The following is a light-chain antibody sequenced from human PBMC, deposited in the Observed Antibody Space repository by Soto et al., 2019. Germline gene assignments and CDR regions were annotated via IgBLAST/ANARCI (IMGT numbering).Light chain of an antibody. CDR2: AAS. CDR3: QQSYSTPWT. J-gene: IGKJ1*01. V-gene: IGKV1-39*01. CDR1: QSISTY. Sequence: DIQMTQSPSSLSASVGDRITITCRASQSISTYLNWYQQKPGKAPKVLIYAASSLQSGVPSRFSGSRSGTEFTLTISSLQHEDFATYYCQQSYSTPWTFGQGTQVEIK.